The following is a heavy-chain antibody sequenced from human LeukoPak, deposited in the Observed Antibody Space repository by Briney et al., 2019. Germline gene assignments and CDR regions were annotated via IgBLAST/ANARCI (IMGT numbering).Heavy chain of an antibody. J-gene: IGHJ4*02. CDR2: INPDGSTT. V-gene: IGHV3-74*01. Sequence: GGSRRLSCAASGFSFSIYWMYWVRQVPGKGLVWVSRINPDGSTTNYADSVKGRFTISRDNAKNTLYLQMNSLRVEDTALYYCARGGTGLAYWGQGTLVTVSS. CDR1: GFSFSIYW. CDR3: ARGGTGLAY. D-gene: IGHD3/OR15-3a*01.